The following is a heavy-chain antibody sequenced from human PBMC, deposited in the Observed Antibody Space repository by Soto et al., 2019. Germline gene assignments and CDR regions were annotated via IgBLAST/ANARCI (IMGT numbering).Heavy chain of an antibody. CDR3: ARRSVGDDFWSGYYQYYYYGMDV. V-gene: IGHV1-8*01. CDR2: MNPHSGNT. J-gene: IGHJ6*02. D-gene: IGHD3-3*01. Sequence: ASVKASCKASGYTFTSYDINWVRQATGQGLEWMGWMNPHSGNTGYAQKFQGRVTMTRNTSISTAYMELSSLRSEDTAVYYCARRSVGDDFWSGYYQYYYYGMDVWGQGTTVTVSS. CDR1: GYTFTSYD.